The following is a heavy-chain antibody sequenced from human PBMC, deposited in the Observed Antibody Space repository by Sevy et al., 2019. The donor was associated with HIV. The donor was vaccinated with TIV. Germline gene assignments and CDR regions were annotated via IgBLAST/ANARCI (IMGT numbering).Heavy chain of an antibody. Sequence: GGSLRLSCAASGFTFRTYSMNWVRQAPGKGLEWLSSISDDSRYIYYSDSVKGRFTISRANAKNLLFLQMNNLRVEDTAIYCCARDFTVFGVVSGIDYWGQGNLVTVSS. D-gene: IGHD3-3*01. CDR1: GFTFRTYS. CDR2: ISDDSRYI. J-gene: IGHJ4*02. V-gene: IGHV3-21*04. CDR3: ARDFTVFGVVSGIDY.